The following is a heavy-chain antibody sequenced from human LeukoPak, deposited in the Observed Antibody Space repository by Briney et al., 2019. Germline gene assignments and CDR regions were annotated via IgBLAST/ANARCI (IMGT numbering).Heavy chain of an antibody. D-gene: IGHD6-13*01. V-gene: IGHV3-74*03. Sequence: GGSLRLSCAASGFTFSSNWMQWVRQAPGKGLVWVSRINSDGSTTTYADSVKGRFTISRDNSKNTLYLQMNSLRAEDTAVYYCAKGRARIAAASDYWGQGTLVTVSS. CDR3: AKGRARIAAASDY. CDR2: INSDGSTT. J-gene: IGHJ4*02. CDR1: GFTFSSNW.